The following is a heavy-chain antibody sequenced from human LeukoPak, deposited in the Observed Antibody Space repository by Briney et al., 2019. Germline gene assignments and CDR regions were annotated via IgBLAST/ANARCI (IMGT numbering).Heavy chain of an antibody. CDR1: GGSFSGYY. CDR3: ARLGYCSSTSCRRTDLDY. D-gene: IGHD2-2*01. V-gene: IGHV4-34*01. CDR2: INHSGST. Sequence: SETLSLTCAVYGGSFSGYYWSWIRQPPGKGLEWIGEINHSGSTNYNPSLKSRVTISVDTSKNQFSLKLSSVTAADTAVYYCARLGYCSSTSCRRTDLDYWGQGTLVTVSS. J-gene: IGHJ4*02.